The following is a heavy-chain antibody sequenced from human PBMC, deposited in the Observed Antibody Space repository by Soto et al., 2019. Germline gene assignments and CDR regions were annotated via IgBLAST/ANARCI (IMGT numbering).Heavy chain of an antibody. CDR3: AKETATSVDYYYFSGLDV. J-gene: IGHJ6*01. CDR2: ISYDGNKE. Sequence: QVQLVESGGGVVQPGRSLRLSCSASGFIFGTYGMDWVRQAPGKGLEWVALISYDGNKEFYAASVKGRFTISRDNSRNTLYLHMNSLKPDDTAMYYCAKETATSVDYYYFSGLDVWGPGTTVSVSA. D-gene: IGHD1-1*01. V-gene: IGHV3-30*18. CDR1: GFIFGTYG.